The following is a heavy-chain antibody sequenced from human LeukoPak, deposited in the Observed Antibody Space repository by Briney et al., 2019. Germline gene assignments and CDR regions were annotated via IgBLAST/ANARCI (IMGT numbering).Heavy chain of an antibody. Sequence: SETLSLTCTVSGGSLNNYYWSWIRQSAGKGLEWIGRINASGRTNYNSSLKSRVTMSIDTSKNQFSLKVKSVTAADTAVYYCAREYGDFDYWGQGTLVTVSS. CDR2: INASGRT. V-gene: IGHV4-4*07. J-gene: IGHJ4*02. CDR3: AREYGDFDY. CDR1: GGSLNNYY. D-gene: IGHD4-17*01.